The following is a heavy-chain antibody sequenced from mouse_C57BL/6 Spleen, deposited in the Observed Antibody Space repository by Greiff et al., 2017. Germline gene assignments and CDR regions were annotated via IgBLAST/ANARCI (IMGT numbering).Heavy chain of an antibody. J-gene: IGHJ1*03. D-gene: IGHD4-1*02. CDR1: GFTFSSYA. CDR2: ISDGGSYT. Sequence: EVHLVESGGGLVKPGGSLKLSCAASGFTFSSYAMSWVRQTPEKRLEWVATISDGGSYTYYPDNVKGRFTISRDNAKNNLYLQMSHLKSEDTAMYYCARDQLGRWYFDVWGTGTTVTVSS. V-gene: IGHV5-4*01. CDR3: ARDQLGRWYFDV.